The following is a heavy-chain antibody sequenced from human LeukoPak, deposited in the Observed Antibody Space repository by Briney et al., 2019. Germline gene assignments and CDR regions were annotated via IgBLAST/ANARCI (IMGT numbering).Heavy chain of an antibody. Sequence: GGSLRLSCAASGFTFSSYEMDWVRQAPGKGLEWISYISSSGSTTYYADSVKGRFTISRDNAKDSLYLQMNSLRVEDTGVYYCASWGEGALDNWGQGTLVTVSS. D-gene: IGHD1-26*01. CDR3: ASWGEGALDN. CDR2: ISSSGSTT. V-gene: IGHV3-48*03. CDR1: GFTFSSYE. J-gene: IGHJ4*02.